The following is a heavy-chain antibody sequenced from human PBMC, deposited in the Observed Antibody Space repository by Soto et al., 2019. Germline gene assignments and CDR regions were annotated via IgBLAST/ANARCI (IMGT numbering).Heavy chain of an antibody. Sequence: PSETLSLTCTVSGGSISSGGYYWSWIRQHPGKGLEWIGYIYYSGSTYYNPSPKSRVTISVDTSKNQFSLKLSSVTAADTAVYYCARDRSVDQYDYTEIDVRAQPTTVTVSS. D-gene: IGHD4-4*01. V-gene: IGHV4-31*03. CDR3: ARDRSVDQYDYTEIDV. J-gene: IGHJ6*02. CDR1: GGSISSGGYY. CDR2: IYYSGST.